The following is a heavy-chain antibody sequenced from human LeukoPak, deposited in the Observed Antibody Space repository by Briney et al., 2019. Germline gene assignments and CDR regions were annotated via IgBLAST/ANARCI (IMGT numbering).Heavy chain of an antibody. V-gene: IGHV3-23*01. D-gene: IGHD3-3*01. CDR3: AKLSDFWSGYYKDY. CDR1: GFTFSSYA. Sequence: GGSLRLSCAASGFTFSSYAMSWVRQAPGKGLEWVSAISGSGGSTYYADSVKGRFTISRDNSKNTLYLQMNSLRAEDMAVYYCAKLSDFWSGYYKDYWGQGTLVTVSS. CDR2: ISGSGGST. J-gene: IGHJ4*02.